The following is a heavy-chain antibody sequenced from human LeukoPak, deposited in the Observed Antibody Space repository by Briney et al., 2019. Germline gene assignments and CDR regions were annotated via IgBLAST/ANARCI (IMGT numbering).Heavy chain of an antibody. CDR1: GFTFSSYW. CDR3: ARDRSWRRGYSGYDTNFDY. CDR2: IKQDGSEK. V-gene: IGHV3-7*01. Sequence: GGSLRLSCAASGFTFSSYWMSWVRQAPGRGLEWVANIKQDGSEKYYVDSAKGRFTISRDNAKNSLYLQMNSLRAEDTAVYYCARDRSWRRGYSGYDTNFDYWGQGTLVTVSS. J-gene: IGHJ4*02. D-gene: IGHD5-12*01.